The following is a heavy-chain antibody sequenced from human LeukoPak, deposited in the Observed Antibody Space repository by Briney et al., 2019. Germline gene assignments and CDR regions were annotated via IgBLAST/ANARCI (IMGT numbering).Heavy chain of an antibody. J-gene: IGHJ3*02. D-gene: IGHD4/OR15-4a*01. CDR3: SREGAHDAFDI. CDR2: IKQDGSEK. CDR1: GFTFSKYW. Sequence: GGSLRLSCVTSGFTFSKYWMTWVRQAPGKGLEWVANIKQDGSEKYYVDSVKGRFTISRDNAKKSLYLQMNSLRAEDTAVYYYSREGAHDAFDIWGQGTMVTVSS. V-gene: IGHV3-7*04.